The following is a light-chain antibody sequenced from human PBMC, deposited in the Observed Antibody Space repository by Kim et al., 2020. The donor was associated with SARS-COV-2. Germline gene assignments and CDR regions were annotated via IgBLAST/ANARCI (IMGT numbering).Light chain of an antibody. CDR1: TGAVTSGHY. CDR3: FLSYSGPPVL. Sequence: QAVVTQEPSLTVSPGGTVTLTCGSSTGAVTSGHYPYWFQQKPGQAPRTLIYDTTNKHSWTPARFSGSLLGGKAALTLSGAQPEDEAEYYCFLSYSGPPVLLGGGTQLTVL. CDR2: DTT. V-gene: IGLV7-46*01. J-gene: IGLJ2*01.